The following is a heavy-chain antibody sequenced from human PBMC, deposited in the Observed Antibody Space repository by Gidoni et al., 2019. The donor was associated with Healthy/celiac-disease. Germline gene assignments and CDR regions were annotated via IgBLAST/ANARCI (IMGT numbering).Heavy chain of an antibody. CDR2: INHSGST. CDR3: ARGFIYYDYIWGSYRPLYYFDY. Sequence: QVQLQQWGAGLLKPSETLSLTCAVYGGSFSGYYWSWIRPPPGKGLEWIGEINHSGSTNYNPSLKSRVTISVDTSKNQFSLKLSSVTAADTAVYYCARGFIYYDYIWGSYRPLYYFDYWGQGTLVTVSS. V-gene: IGHV4-34*01. CDR1: GGSFSGYY. D-gene: IGHD3-16*02. J-gene: IGHJ4*02.